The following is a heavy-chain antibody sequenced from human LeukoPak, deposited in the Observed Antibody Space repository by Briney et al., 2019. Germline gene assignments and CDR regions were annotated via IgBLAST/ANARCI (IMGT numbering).Heavy chain of an antibody. V-gene: IGHV3-7*01. D-gene: IGHD5-12*01. CDR2: LHADGNEK. J-gene: IGHJ4*02. Sequence: GGSLRLSCAASGFSLSGYWMSWVRQAPGKGLEWVARLHADGNEKYFVHSVKGRFTVSRDNAKNSLYLQMNSLKVEDTAVYYCARGGYSFDYLGQGTLVTVSS. CDR1: GFSLSGYW. CDR3: ARGGYSFDY.